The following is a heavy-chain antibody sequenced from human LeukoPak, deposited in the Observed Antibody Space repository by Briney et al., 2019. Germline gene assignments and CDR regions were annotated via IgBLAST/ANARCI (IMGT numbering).Heavy chain of an antibody. CDR1: GFTFTTYS. Sequence: HGESLKISCKGSGFTFTTYSFAWVGQMPGKGLEWMGVIYAGDSSTRYSPSFQGQVTILVDKSISTAYLQWSSLKASDSAIYYCARLSGYDSWGHGTLVTVSS. V-gene: IGHV5-51*01. D-gene: IGHD3-22*01. CDR2: IYAGDSST. J-gene: IGHJ4*01. CDR3: ARLSGYDS.